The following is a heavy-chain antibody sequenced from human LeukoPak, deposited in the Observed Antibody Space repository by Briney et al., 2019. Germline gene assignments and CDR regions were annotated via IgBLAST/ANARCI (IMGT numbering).Heavy chain of an antibody. CDR1: DGSISSGYYY. CDR3: ARQPKSCAPGIFITGKACWFDP. D-gene: IGHD3-10*01. V-gene: IGHV4-39*01. Sequence: SETLSLTCSVSDGSISSGYYYWARIRQPPGKGSEWIGSIYYSGTTYPNPSLKSRVTISVDTSKNQFSLKLSSVTAADTAVYYCARQPKSCAPGIFITGKACWFDPWGQGTLVTVSP. J-gene: IGHJ5*02. CDR2: IYYSGTT.